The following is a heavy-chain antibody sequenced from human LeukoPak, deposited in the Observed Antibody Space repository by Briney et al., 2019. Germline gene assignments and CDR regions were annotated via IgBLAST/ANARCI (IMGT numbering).Heavy chain of an antibody. D-gene: IGHD6-19*01. CDR3: ARGYLRSIAVAGTRTYYFDY. CDR1: GFTFSSYA. Sequence: PGGSLRLSCAASGFTFSSYAMHWVRQAPGKGLEYVSAISSNGGSTYYASSVKGRFTISRDNSKNTLYLQMGSLRAEDMAVYYCARGYLRSIAVAGTRTYYFDYWGQGTLVTVSS. V-gene: IGHV3-64*01. CDR2: ISSNGGST. J-gene: IGHJ4*02.